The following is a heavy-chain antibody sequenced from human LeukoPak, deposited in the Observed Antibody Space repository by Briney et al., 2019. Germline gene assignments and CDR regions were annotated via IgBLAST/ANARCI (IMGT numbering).Heavy chain of an antibody. Sequence: GASVKVSCKASGGTFSSYAISWVRQAPGQGLEWMGGIIPIFGTANYAQKFQGRVTITTDESTSTAYMELSSLRSEDTAVYYCASGLYCSSTSCSPDFDYWGQGTLATVSS. CDR2: IIPIFGTA. J-gene: IGHJ4*02. V-gene: IGHV1-69*05. CDR3: ASGLYCSSTSCSPDFDY. D-gene: IGHD2-2*01. CDR1: GGTFSSYA.